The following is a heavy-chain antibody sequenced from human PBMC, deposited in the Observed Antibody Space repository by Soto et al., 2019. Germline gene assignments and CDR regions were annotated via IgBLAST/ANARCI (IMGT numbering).Heavy chain of an antibody. D-gene: IGHD3-3*01. Sequence: ASVKVSCKASGYTFTSYDINWVRQATGQKREWMSWMNPNSGNTGYAQKFQGRVTMTRNTSISTAYMELSSLRSEDTAVYYCARSYERITIFGVVIAYYNWFDPWGQGTLVTVSS. CDR1: GYTFTSYD. CDR3: ARSYERITIFGVVIAYYNWFDP. V-gene: IGHV1-8*01. CDR2: MNPNSGNT. J-gene: IGHJ5*02.